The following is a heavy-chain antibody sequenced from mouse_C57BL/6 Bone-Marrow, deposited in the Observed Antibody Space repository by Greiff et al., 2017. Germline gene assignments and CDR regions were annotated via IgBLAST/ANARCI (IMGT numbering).Heavy chain of an antibody. D-gene: IGHD2-5*01. Sequence: VQLQQPGAELVMPGASVKLSCKASGYTFTSYWMHWVKQRPGQGLEWIGEIDPSDSYTNYNQKFKGKSTLTVDKSSSPAYMQLSSLTSEDSAVYYCASDSNYVWLAYWGQGTLVTVSA. CDR2: IDPSDSYT. V-gene: IGHV1-69*01. J-gene: IGHJ3*01. CDR1: GYTFTSYW. CDR3: ASDSNYVWLAY.